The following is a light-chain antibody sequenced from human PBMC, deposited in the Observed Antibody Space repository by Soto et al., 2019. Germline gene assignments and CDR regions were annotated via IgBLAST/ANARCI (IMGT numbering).Light chain of an antibody. Sequence: EIVLTQSPGTLSLSPVERATLSCKTSQSFNSIYLAWYQQKPGQAPRLLIYGASSRATGIPDRFSGSGSGTDFTLTISRLEPEDFAVYCCHQYDSWTFGQGTKVDIK. CDR2: GAS. J-gene: IGKJ1*01. CDR1: QSFNSIY. CDR3: HQYDSWT. V-gene: IGKV3-20*01.